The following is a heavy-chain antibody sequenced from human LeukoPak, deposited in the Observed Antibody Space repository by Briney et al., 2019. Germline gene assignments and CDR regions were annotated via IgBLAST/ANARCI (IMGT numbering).Heavy chain of an antibody. J-gene: IGHJ6*03. D-gene: IGHD3-22*01. CDR3: AKDHSSLDFYFFYSMDV. CDR2: IWYDGSNK. V-gene: IGHV3-33*06. CDR1: GFTFSSYW. Sequence: PGGSLRLSCAASGFTFSSYWMSWVRQAPGKGLEWVAVIWYDGSNKFYADSVKGRFTISRDNSNNMMYLQMNSLRAEDTAVYYCAKDHSSLDFYFFYSMDVWGKGTTVTVSS.